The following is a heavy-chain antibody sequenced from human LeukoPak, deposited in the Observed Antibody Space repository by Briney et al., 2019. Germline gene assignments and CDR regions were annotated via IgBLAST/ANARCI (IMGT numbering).Heavy chain of an antibody. J-gene: IGHJ6*02. CDR2: IRYDGSNK. V-gene: IGHV3-30*02. CDR3: AKSEYCSGGSRYSYYYYYGMDV. CDR1: GFTFSSYG. Sequence: GGSLRLSCAASGFTFSSYGMHWVRQAPGKGLEWVAFIRYDGSNKYYADSVKGRFTISRDNSKNTLYLQMNSLRAEDTAVYYCAKSEYCSGGSRYSYYYYYGMDVWGQGTTVTVSS. D-gene: IGHD2-15*01.